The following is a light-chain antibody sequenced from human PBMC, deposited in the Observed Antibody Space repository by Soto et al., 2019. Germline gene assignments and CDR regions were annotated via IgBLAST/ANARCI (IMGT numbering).Light chain of an antibody. CDR1: QSVSSN. J-gene: IGKJ2*01. CDR3: QQYNKWPPYP. Sequence: EIVMTQSPANLSVSPGERATLSCRASQSVSSNLAWYQQKPGQGPRLLIYGASTRATGIPARFSGSGSGTEFTLTISSLQSEDFAVYYCQQYNKWPPYPFGQGTKVEIK. CDR2: GAS. V-gene: IGKV3-15*01.